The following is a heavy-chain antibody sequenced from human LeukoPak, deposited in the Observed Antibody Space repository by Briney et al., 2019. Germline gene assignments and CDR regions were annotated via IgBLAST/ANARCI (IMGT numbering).Heavy chain of an antibody. J-gene: IGHJ6*02. V-gene: IGHV3-30-3*01. CDR3: ARNQQLGGHSYYYYGMDV. D-gene: IGHD3-16*01. Sequence: HTGGSLRLSCAASGFTFSSYAMHWVRQAPGKGLEWVAVISYDGSNKYYADSVKGRFTISRDNSKNTLYLQMNSLRADDTAIYYCARNQQLGGHSYYYYGMDVWGQGTTVTVSS. CDR2: ISYDGSNK. CDR1: GFTFSSYA.